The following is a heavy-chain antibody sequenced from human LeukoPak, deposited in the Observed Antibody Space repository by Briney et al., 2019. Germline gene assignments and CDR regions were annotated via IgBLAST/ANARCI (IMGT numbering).Heavy chain of an antibody. CDR3: ARGPYGDYGDWFDP. J-gene: IGHJ5*02. CDR1: GYTFTSYG. Sequence: ASVKVSCKASGYTFTSYGISWVRQAPGQGLEWVGWISAYNGNTNYAQKLQGRVTMTTGTSTSTAYMELRSLRSDDTAVYYCARGPYGDYGDWFDPWGQGTLVTVSS. CDR2: ISAYNGNT. V-gene: IGHV1-18*01. D-gene: IGHD4-17*01.